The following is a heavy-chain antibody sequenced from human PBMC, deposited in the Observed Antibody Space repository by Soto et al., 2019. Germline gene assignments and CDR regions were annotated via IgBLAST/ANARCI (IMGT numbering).Heavy chain of an antibody. D-gene: IGHD6-13*01. CDR3: ARVPAAAGTRGYFDY. CDR2: IYYSGST. J-gene: IGHJ4*02. V-gene: IGHV4-61*01. Sequence: PSETLSLTCTVSGGSVSSGSYYWSWIRQPPGKGLEWIGYIYYSGSTNYNPSLKSRVTISVDTSKNQFSLKLSSVTAADTAVYYCARVPAAAGTRGYFDYWGQGILVTVSS. CDR1: GGSVSSGSYY.